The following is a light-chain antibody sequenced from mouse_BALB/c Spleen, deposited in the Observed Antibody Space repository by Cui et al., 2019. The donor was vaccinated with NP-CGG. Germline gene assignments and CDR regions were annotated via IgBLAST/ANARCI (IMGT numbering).Light chain of an antibody. Sequence: QPVLIQEPPFTTSPGETVTPTCRSSTGAVTTSNYANWVQEKPDHLFTGLIGGTNNRAPGVPARFSGSLIGDKPALTITGAQTEDEAIYFCAQWYGNHWVFGGGTKLTVL. V-gene: IGLV1*01. CDR3: AQWYGNHWV. J-gene: IGLJ1*01. CDR2: GTN. CDR1: TGAVTTSNY.